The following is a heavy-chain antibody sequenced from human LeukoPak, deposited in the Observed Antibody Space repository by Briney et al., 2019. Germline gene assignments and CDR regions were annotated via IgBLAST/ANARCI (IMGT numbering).Heavy chain of an antibody. CDR2: ISGSGGST. CDR1: GFTFSSYA. V-gene: IGHV3-23*01. Sequence: GGSLRLSCAASGFTFSSYAMSWVRQAPGKGLEWVSAISGSGGSTYYADSVKGRFTISRDNSKNTLYLQMNSLRAEDTAVYYCAKDRTPVAAKKLEYFDYWGQGTLVTVSS. CDR3: AKDRTPVAAKKLEYFDY. J-gene: IGHJ4*02. D-gene: IGHD1-1*01.